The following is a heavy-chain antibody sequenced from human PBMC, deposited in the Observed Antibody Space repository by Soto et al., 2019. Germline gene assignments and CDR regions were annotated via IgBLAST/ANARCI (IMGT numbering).Heavy chain of an antibody. D-gene: IGHD3-9*01. CDR2: ISATGDTI. V-gene: IGHV3-23*01. Sequence: GGSLRLSCTASGFTFSSYAMTWLRQSPGKGLEWVSVISATGDTIYYADSVEGRFTISRDNSNSTLFLQMDRLTADDTAVYFCAKDAYYDLSTGTGYYYYGLDVWGQGTTVTVSS. CDR1: GFTFSSYA. J-gene: IGHJ6*02. CDR3: AKDAYYDLSTGTGYYYYGLDV.